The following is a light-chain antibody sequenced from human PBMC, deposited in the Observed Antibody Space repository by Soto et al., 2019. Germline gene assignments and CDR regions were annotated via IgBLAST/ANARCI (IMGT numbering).Light chain of an antibody. Sequence: DIQMTQSPSTLSASVGDSVTITGRAIQSISSWLAWYQQKPGKAPKLLIYDASSLESGVPSRFSSSGSGTEFTLTISSLQPDDFATYYCQQYNSYPWTFGQGTKVAIK. CDR2: DAS. V-gene: IGKV1-5*01. CDR3: QQYNSYPWT. CDR1: QSISSW. J-gene: IGKJ1*01.